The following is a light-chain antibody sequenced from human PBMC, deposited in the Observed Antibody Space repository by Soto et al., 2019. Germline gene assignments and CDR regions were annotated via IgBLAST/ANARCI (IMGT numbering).Light chain of an antibody. Sequence: DIVLTQSPGTLSLSPGERATLSCRASQSLTTNYLAWYQQKPGQAPRLLIYDASSRATGIPDRFSGSGSGTDFTLTLARLEPEDFAVFYCQQGVTFGGGTKVEIK. CDR3: QQGVT. J-gene: IGKJ4*01. CDR1: QSLTTNY. CDR2: DAS. V-gene: IGKV3-20*01.